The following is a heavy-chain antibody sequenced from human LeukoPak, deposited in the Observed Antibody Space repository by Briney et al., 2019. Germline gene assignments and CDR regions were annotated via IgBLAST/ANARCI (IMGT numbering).Heavy chain of an antibody. Sequence: PGGSLRLSCTASGFTFSTYGMHWVRQAPGKGLEGVAFIRYDGSNKYYADSVKGRFTISRDNSKNTMYLEVNSLGADDTAVYYCARDSYGYNYFDYWGQGTLVTVSS. D-gene: IGHD5-18*01. CDR2: IRYDGSNK. CDR1: GFTFSTYG. V-gene: IGHV3-30*02. J-gene: IGHJ4*02. CDR3: ARDSYGYNYFDY.